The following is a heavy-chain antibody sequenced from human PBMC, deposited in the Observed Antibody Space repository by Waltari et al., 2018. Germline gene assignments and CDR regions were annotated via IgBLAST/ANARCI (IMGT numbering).Heavy chain of an antibody. Sequence: QVQLVKSGAEVKKPGSSVKVSCKASGGTFSSYAISGVRQAPGQGLEWMGGVIPIFGTANYAQKFQGRVTITTDESTSTAYMELSSLRSEDTAVYYCARNQKWLSNYYYYYMDVWGKGTTVTVSS. CDR1: GGTFSSYA. D-gene: IGHD3-22*01. CDR3: ARNQKWLSNYYYYYMDV. J-gene: IGHJ6*03. CDR2: VIPIFGTA. V-gene: IGHV1-69*05.